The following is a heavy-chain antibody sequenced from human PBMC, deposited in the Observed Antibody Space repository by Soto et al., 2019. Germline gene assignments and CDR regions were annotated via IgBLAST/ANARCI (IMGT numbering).Heavy chain of an antibody. CDR2: ISSSGSTI. CDR1: GFTFSDYY. CDR3: AREGGVLRYFDWLSGYFDL. V-gene: IGHV3-11*01. D-gene: IGHD3-9*01. J-gene: IGHJ2*01. Sequence: GGSLRLSCAASGFTFSDYYMSWIRQAPGKGLEWVSYISSSGSTICYADSVKGRFTISRDNAKNSLYLQMNSLRAEDTAVYYCAREGGVLRYFDWLSGYFDLWGRGTLVTVSS.